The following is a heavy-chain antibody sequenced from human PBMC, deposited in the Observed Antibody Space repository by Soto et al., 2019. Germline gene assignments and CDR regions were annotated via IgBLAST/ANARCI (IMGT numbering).Heavy chain of an antibody. J-gene: IGHJ4*01. V-gene: IGHV3-64D*06. CDR2: ITSDGDST. D-gene: IGHD2-15*01. Sequence: PVGSLRLSCSVSGFTFSNYAMHWVRQAPGKGLEYVSGITSDGDSTWHADSLKDRFTISRDNSKNTLFLQMSSLRVEDTAIYFCVKGNQLLRYYFEFWGPGTLVTVSS. CDR1: GFTFSNYA. CDR3: VKGNQLLRYYFEF.